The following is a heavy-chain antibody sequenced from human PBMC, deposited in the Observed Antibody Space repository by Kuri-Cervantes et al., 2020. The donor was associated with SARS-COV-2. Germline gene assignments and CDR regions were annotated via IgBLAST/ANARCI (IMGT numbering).Heavy chain of an antibody. Sequence: GGSLRLSCAASGFTFSSYWMHWVRQAPGKGLVWVSHINSGGSSTTYADSVKGRFTISRDNAKNTLYLQMSSLRAEDTAVYYCSREVGRDYSYYYGLDVWGQGTTVTVSS. CDR3: SREVGRDYSYYYGLDV. CDR1: GFTFSSYW. V-gene: IGHV3-74*01. CDR2: INSGGSST. D-gene: IGHD3-10*01. J-gene: IGHJ6*02.